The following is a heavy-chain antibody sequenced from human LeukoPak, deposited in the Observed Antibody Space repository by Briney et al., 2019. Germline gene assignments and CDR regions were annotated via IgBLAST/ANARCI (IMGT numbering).Heavy chain of an antibody. J-gene: IGHJ4*02. D-gene: IGHD3-10*01. Sequence: SGGSLRLSCEASGFSFSSHSMNWVRQAPGKGLEWVSYISSGSETRYYADSVKGRFTISRDNVKNSLFLQMNSLRAEDTAVYYCARDRGSITMIRGVNYYWGQGTLVTVSS. CDR1: GFSFSSHS. CDR2: ISSGSETR. CDR3: ARDRGSITMIRGVNYY. V-gene: IGHV3-48*04.